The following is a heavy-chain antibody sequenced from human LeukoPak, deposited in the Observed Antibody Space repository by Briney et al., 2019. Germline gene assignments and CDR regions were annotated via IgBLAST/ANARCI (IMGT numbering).Heavy chain of an antibody. CDR1: GYRFDRYW. J-gene: IGHJ3*02. CDR2: TSPADSNS. D-gene: IGHD3-22*01. Sequence: GEYLKIYCKGSGYRFDRYWLGWVRQIPGLGMECMGITSPADSNSRYRLSFQGQVSISADKSISTAYLQWSSLKASDSAMYYCARRYYDSTGYYYDAFDIWGQGTMVNVSS. CDR3: ARRYYDSTGYYYDAFDI. V-gene: IGHV5-51*01.